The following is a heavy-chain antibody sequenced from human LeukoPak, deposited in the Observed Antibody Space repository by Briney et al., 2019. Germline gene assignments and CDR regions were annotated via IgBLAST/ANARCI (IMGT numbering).Heavy chain of an antibody. V-gene: IGHV4-59*08. J-gene: IGHJ4*02. Sequence: SETLSLTCTVSGGSISSYYWSWIRQPPGKGLEWIGYIYYSGSTNYNPSLKSRVTISVDTSKNQFFLKLSSVTAADTAVYYCARSPRVKAAYDYWGQGTLVTVSS. CDR1: GGSISSYY. CDR3: ARSPRVKAAYDY. CDR2: IYYSGST. D-gene: IGHD6-13*01.